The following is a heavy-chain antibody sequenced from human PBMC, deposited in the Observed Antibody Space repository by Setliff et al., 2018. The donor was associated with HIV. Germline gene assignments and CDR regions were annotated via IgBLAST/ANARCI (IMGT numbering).Heavy chain of an antibody. CDR3: ASLLGYCSGGSCYSGWFDP. CDR2: VYYSGST. J-gene: IGHJ5*02. CDR1: GGSIIDSRYF. V-gene: IGHV4-39*07. Sequence: SETLSLTCTVSGGSIIDSRYFWGWIRQPPGKGLEWIGSVYYSGSTNYNPSLKSRVTISVDTSKNQFSLKLSSVTAADTAVYYCASLLGYCSGGSCYSGWFDPWGQGTLVTVSS. D-gene: IGHD2-15*01.